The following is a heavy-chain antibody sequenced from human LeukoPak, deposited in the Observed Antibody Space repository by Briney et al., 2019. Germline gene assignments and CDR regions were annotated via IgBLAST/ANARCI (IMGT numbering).Heavy chain of an antibody. CDR3: ARDRGDIVVVPAAIGGSGFDY. J-gene: IGHJ4*02. Sequence: PSETLSLTCTVSGGSISSSSYYWGWIRQPPGKGLEWIGSIYYSGGTYYNPSLKSRVTISVDTSKNQFSLKLSSVTAADTAVYYCARDRGDIVVVPAAIGGSGFDYWGQGTLVTVSS. D-gene: IGHD2-2*01. CDR1: GGSISSSSYY. V-gene: IGHV4-39*07. CDR2: IYYSGGT.